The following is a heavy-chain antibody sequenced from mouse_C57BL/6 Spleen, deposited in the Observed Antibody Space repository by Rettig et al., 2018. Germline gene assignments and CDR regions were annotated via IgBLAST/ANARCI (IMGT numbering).Heavy chain of an antibody. CDR2: IYPGDGDT. Sequence: QVQLQQSGAELVKPGASVKISCKASGYAFSRYWMNWVKQRPGKGLEWIGQIYPGDGDTNYNGKFKGKATLTADKSSRTAYMQLSSLTSEDSAVYFCARFEYYDVATDDFFDYWGQGTTLTVSS. V-gene: IGHV1-80*01. D-gene: IGHD1-1*01. J-gene: IGHJ2*01. CDR3: ARFEYYDVATDDFFDY. CDR1: GYAFSRYW.